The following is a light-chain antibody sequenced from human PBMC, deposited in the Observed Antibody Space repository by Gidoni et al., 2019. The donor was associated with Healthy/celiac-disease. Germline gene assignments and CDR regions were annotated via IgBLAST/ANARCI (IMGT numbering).Light chain of an antibody. Sequence: EIVLTQSPGTLSLSPGERATLSCRASQSVSSSYLAWYQQKPGQAPRLLIYGASSRATGIPDRFSGSWSWTDFTLTIRRLAPEDFAVYYCQQYGSSPPITFGQXTRLEIK. V-gene: IGKV3-20*01. CDR2: GAS. J-gene: IGKJ5*01. CDR1: QSVSSSY. CDR3: QQYGSSPPIT.